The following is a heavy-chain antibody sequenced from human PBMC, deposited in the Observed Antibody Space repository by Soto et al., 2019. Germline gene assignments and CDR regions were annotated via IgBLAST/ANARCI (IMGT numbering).Heavy chain of an antibody. V-gene: IGHV3-21*01. CDR1: GFTFSSYS. J-gene: IGHJ3*02. Sequence: PGGSLRLSCSASGFTFSSYSMNWVRQAPGKGLEWVSSISSSSSYIYYADSVKGRFTISRDNAKNSLYLQMKSLRAEDTAVYYCAKEIATVFDAFDIWGQETTVT. D-gene: IGHD4-4*01. CDR3: AKEIATVFDAFDI. CDR2: ISSSSSYI.